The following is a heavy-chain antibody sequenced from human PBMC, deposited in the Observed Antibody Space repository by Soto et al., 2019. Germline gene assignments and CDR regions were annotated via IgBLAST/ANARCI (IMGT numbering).Heavy chain of an antibody. CDR2: ISRNSDYI. J-gene: IGHJ4*02. CDR1: GFTFSSYS. D-gene: IGHD3-10*01. CDR3: ARVGAYFGEFDYFDY. V-gene: IGHV3-21*01. Sequence: EVQLVESGGGLVKPGGSLRLSCAASGFTFSSYSMNWVRQAPGKGLEWVSSISRNSDYIYYSDSVKGRFIISGDNARTSLYLHMNSLRAEDTAVYYCARVGAYFGEFDYFDYWGQGALVTVSS.